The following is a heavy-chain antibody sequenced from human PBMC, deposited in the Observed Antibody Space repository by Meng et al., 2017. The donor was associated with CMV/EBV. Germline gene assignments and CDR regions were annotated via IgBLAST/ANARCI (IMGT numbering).Heavy chain of an antibody. V-gene: IGHV1-18*01. CDR1: GYTFTSYG. D-gene: IGHD3-3*01. CDR3: ARGYYDFWSGYSVYTLDY. Sequence: ASVKVSCKASGYTFTSYGISWVRQAPGQGLEWMGWISAYNGNTNYAQKLQGRVTMTTDTSTSTAYMELRSLRSDDTAVYYRARGYYDFWSGYSVYTLDYWGQGTLVTVSS. CDR2: ISAYNGNT. J-gene: IGHJ4*02.